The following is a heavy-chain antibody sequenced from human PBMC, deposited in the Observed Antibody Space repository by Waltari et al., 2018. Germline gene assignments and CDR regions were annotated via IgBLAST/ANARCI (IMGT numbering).Heavy chain of an antibody. CDR1: GLTFSAYW. CDR3: ARGTTTTPNWFDP. Sequence: DVQLVESGGGLVQPGGSLRLSCEASGLTFSAYWMNWVRQTPGTGLEWVANIKEDGSVKYYLDSVKGRFTISRDNAKNSLYLQMDSLTADDTAIYYCARGTTTTPNWFDPWGQGTLVTVSS. CDR2: IKEDGSVK. D-gene: IGHD1-26*01. J-gene: IGHJ5*02. V-gene: IGHV3-7*03.